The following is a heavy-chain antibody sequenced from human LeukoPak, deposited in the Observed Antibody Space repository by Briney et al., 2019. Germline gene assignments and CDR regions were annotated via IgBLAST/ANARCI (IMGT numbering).Heavy chain of an antibody. Sequence: GGSLRLFCAASRFGFNTRWMNWVRQVPGKGLEWVALIKEDGSEELYVDSVKGRFTISRDDAKKSLYLQMNNLRVEDTALYYCASGSGWTFENWGQGTQVTVSS. D-gene: IGHD6-19*01. CDR2: IKEDGSEE. J-gene: IGHJ4*02. V-gene: IGHV3-7*01. CDR3: ASGSGWTFEN. CDR1: RFGFNTRW.